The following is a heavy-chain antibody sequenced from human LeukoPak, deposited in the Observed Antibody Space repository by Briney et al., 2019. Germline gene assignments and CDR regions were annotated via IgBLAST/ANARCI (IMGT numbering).Heavy chain of an antibody. CDR3: ARVYCSSTSCRMGKSGFFDY. D-gene: IGHD2-2*01. V-gene: IGHV3-30-3*01. CDR2: ISYDGSNK. J-gene: IGHJ4*02. CDR1: GFTFSSYA. Sequence: PGRSLRLSCAASGFTFSSYAMHWVRQAPGKGLEWVAVISYDGSNKYYADSVKGRFTISRDNSKNTLYLQMNSLRAEDTAVYYCARVYCSSTSCRMGKSGFFDYWGQGTLVTVSS.